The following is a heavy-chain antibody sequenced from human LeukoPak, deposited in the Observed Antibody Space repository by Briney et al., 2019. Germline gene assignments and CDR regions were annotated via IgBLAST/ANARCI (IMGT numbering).Heavy chain of an antibody. V-gene: IGHV3-33*01. D-gene: IGHD3-22*01. CDR1: GFTFSNYG. J-gene: IGHJ5*02. Sequence: GGSLRLSCAASGFTFSNYGIHWVRRAPGKGLEWVSVIWSHGRSEYYADSVKGRFTISRDNSKNTVSLQMNSLRAEDTAVYYCARDIDTSSHYGWFDPWGQGTLVIVSS. CDR3: ARDIDTSSHYGWFDP. CDR2: IWSHGRSE.